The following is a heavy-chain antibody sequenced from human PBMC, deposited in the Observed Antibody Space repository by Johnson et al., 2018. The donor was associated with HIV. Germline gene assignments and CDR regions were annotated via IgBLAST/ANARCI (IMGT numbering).Heavy chain of an antibody. V-gene: IGHV3-64*01. D-gene: IGHD6-13*01. J-gene: IGHJ3*02. CDR2: ISSNGGST. Sequence: VQLVESGGGLVQPGGSLRLSCAASGFTFSSYAMHWVRQAPGKGLECVSAISSNGGSTYYANSVKGRFTISRDNSKNTLYLQLGSLRAEDMAVYSCAEEDVSYSSSSTHAFDIWGQGTMGTVS. CDR3: AEEDVSYSSSSTHAFDI. CDR1: GFTFSSYA.